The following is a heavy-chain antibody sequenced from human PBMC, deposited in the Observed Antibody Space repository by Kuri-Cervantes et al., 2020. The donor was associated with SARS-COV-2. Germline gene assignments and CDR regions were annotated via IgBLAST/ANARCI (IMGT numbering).Heavy chain of an antibody. J-gene: IGHJ4*02. D-gene: IGHD1-1*01. Sequence: SETLSLTCAVYGGSFSGYYWSWIRQPPGKGLEWIGEINHSGSTNYNPSLKSRATISVDTSKNQFSLKLSSVTAADTAVYYCARRKGTNGWNVFDYWGQGTLVTVSS. CDR2: INHSGST. V-gene: IGHV4-34*01. CDR3: ARRKGTNGWNVFDY. CDR1: GGSFSGYY.